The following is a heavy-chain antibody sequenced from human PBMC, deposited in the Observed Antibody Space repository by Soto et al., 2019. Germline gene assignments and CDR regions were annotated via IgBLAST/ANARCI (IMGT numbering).Heavy chain of an antibody. Sequence: QVQLVQSGAEVKKPGSSVKVSCKASGGTFSSYAISWVRQAPGQGLEWMGGIIPIFGTANYAQKFQGRVTITANESKSTAYMELSSLSAEDTAEYYCPRDGPHLSARGSGPVDYWGQGTLVTVSS. J-gene: IGHJ4*02. CDR3: PRDGPHLSARGSGPVDY. CDR1: GGTFSSYA. CDR2: IIPIFGTA. V-gene: IGHV1-69*01. D-gene: IGHD2-8*02.